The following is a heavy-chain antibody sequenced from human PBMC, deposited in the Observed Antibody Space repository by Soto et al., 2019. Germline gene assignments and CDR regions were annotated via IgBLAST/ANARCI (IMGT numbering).Heavy chain of an antibody. CDR2: ISGGGVGS. Sequence: EVQLLESGGGLVQPGGSLRVSCAASGFSVFNYAVSWVRQAPGKGLEWVAVISGGGVGSYYADSVKGRFTISRDTSENTVFLQMNSLRAEDTARYDCAREYGGWPDDVFDIWGQGTMVTVSS. V-gene: IGHV3-23*01. CDR3: AREYGGWPDDVFDI. CDR1: GFSVFNYA. D-gene: IGHD5-12*01. J-gene: IGHJ3*02.